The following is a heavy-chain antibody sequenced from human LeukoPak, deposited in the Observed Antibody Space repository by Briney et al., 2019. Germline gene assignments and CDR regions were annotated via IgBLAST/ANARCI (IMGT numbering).Heavy chain of an antibody. V-gene: IGHV4-34*01. CDR1: GGSFSGYY. Sequence: PSETLSLTCAVYGGSFSGYYWIWIRQPPGKGLEWIGEISHSGSTNYNPSLKSRVTISVDTSKNQFSLKLSSVTAADTAVYYCARPNRPSWGYSYGLGFEYWGQGTLVTVSS. CDR2: ISHSGST. CDR3: ARPNRPSWGYSYGLGFEY. J-gene: IGHJ4*02. D-gene: IGHD5-18*01.